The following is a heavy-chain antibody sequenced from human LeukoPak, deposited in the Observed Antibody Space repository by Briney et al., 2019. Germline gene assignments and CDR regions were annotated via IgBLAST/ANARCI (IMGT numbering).Heavy chain of an antibody. J-gene: IGHJ3*02. CDR2: IIPILGIA. D-gene: IGHD1-26*01. CDR1: GGTFSSYA. Sequence: ASVKVSCKASGGTFSSYAISWVRQAPGQGLEWMGRIIPILGIANYAQKFQGRVTITADKSTSTAYMELSSLRSEDTAVYYCARVGEGGGSLGALDIWGQGTMVTVSS. V-gene: IGHV1-69*04. CDR3: ARVGEGGGSLGALDI.